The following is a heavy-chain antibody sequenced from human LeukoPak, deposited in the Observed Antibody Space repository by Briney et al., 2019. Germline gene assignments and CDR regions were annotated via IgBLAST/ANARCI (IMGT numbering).Heavy chain of an antibody. CDR1: GVSINTCCYY. Sequence: SETLSLTCDVSGVSINTCCYYWTWIRQPPGKGLEWIGYKYYSGSTRYNSSLRSRLTISLDSSKNQLSLRLTSVTAADTAVYYCARGRSYGFDFDSWGPGTLVIGSS. V-gene: IGHV4-61*01. D-gene: IGHD5-18*01. CDR2: KYYSGST. J-gene: IGHJ4*02. CDR3: ARGRSYGFDFDS.